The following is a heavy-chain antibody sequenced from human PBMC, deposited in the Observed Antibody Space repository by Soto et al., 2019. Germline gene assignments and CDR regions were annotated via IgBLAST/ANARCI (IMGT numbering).Heavy chain of an antibody. Sequence: QVQLVQSGAEMRKPGSSVKVSCKASGDTFGSYTLSWLRRAPGLGLEWMARILPAHGIANYAQKFQDKVTITADMSAQTTYLEITSLNSGAPAVFFFAGDRGAVGVFASWGQGTLVTVSS. CDR2: ILPAHGIA. J-gene: IGHJ4*02. V-gene: IGHV1-69*08. D-gene: IGHD3-3*01. CDR3: AGDRGAVGVFAS. CDR1: GDTFGSYT.